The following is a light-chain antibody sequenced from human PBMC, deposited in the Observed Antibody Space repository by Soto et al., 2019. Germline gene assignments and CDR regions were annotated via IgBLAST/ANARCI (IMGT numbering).Light chain of an antibody. CDR1: QNLLYSSNNKNY. Sequence: DFVMTQSPDSLAVSLGERATINCKSSQNLLYSSNNKNYLAWYQQKPGQPPKLLIYWASTRESGVPDRFSGSGSGTDFTLTISSLQAEDVAVYYCQQYYSFPLSLGQGTRLEIK. V-gene: IGKV4-1*01. J-gene: IGKJ5*01. CDR3: QQYYSFPLS. CDR2: WAS.